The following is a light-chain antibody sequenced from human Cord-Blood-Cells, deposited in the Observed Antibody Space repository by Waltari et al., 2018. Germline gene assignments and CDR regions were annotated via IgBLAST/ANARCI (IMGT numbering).Light chain of an antibody. J-gene: IGKJ1*01. CDR3: QQYNSYSWT. Sequence: QMTQSPSTLSASVGDRVTITCRASQSISSWLAWYQQKPGKAPKLLIYDASSLESGVPSRFSGSGSGTEFTLTISSLQPDDFVTYYCQQYNSYSWTFGQGTKVEIK. CDR2: DAS. CDR1: QSISSW. V-gene: IGKV1-5*01.